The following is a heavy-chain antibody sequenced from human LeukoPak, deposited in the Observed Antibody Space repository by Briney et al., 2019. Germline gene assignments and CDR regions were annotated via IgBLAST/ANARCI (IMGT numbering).Heavy chain of an antibody. D-gene: IGHD3-3*01. V-gene: IGHV1-69*05. Sequence: ASVKVSCKASGGTFSSYAISWVRQAPGQGLEWMGGIIPIFGTANYAQKFQGRVTITTDEYTSTAYMELSSLRSEDMAVYYCARSGRLRFLEWLPDYYYYYMDVWGKGTTVTVSS. CDR1: GGTFSSYA. J-gene: IGHJ6*03. CDR3: ARSGRLRFLEWLPDYYYYYMDV. CDR2: IIPIFGTA.